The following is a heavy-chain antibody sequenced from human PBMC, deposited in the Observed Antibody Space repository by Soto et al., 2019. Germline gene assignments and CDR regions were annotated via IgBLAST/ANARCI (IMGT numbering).Heavy chain of an antibody. CDR2: IHPSGST. J-gene: IGHJ5*02. CDR3: ARGRDLSKLGRT. CDR1: GESCSGYY. Sequence: QAQLQQWGAGVLKPSETLSLTCAVYGESCSGYYCSWTRQPPGKGLEWIGEIHPSGSTYFNPSLQTRVTMSIVSSQNQFSLKLSSVTAAATTHYYRARGRDLSKLGRTWGQGTLDTVSS. D-gene: IGHD7-27*01. V-gene: IGHV4-34*02.